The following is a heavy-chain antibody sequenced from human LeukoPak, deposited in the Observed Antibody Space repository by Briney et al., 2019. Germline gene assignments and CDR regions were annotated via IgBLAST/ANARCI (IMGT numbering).Heavy chain of an antibody. D-gene: IGHD3-22*01. V-gene: IGHV4-59*01. CDR2: IYYSGST. CDR1: GGSISPYY. CDR3: AVPFYYYDSSGLNPFDY. Sequence: SETLSLTCTVSGGSISPYYWSWIRQSPVKGLEWIGSIYYSGSTNYSPSFQSRVTISLDTSKNQFSLKLNSVTAADTAVYYCAVPFYYYDSSGLNPFDYWGQGTLVTVSS. J-gene: IGHJ4*02.